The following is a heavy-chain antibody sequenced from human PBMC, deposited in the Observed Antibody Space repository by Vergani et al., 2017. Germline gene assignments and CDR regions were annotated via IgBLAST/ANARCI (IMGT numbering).Heavy chain of an antibody. CDR2: IYYSWST. V-gene: IGHV4-31*03. CDR1: GGSISSGGYY. Sequence: QVQLQESGPGLVKPSQTLSLTCTVSGGSISSGGYYWSWIRQHPGKGLEWIGYIYYSWSTYYNPSLKSRVTISVDTSKNQFSLKLSSVTAADTAVYYCAREITMVRGVIMAQDVWGQGTTVTVSS. J-gene: IGHJ6*02. D-gene: IGHD3-10*01. CDR3: AREITMVRGVIMAQDV.